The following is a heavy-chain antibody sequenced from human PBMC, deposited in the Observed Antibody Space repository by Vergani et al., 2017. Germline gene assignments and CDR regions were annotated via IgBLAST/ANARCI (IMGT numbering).Heavy chain of an antibody. CDR1: GFTFSNYA. J-gene: IGHJ4*02. CDR2: ISGSGSST. D-gene: IGHD1-26*01. V-gene: IGHV3-23*04. CDR3: AKVLYGKWELDYYFDY. Sequence: VQLVESGGGVVQPGRSLRLSCAASGFTFSNYAMSWVRQAPGKGLEWVSGISGSGSSTYYADSVKGRFTISRDNSKNTLNLQMNSLRAEDTAMYYCAKVLYGKWELDYYFDYWGQGTRVTVSS.